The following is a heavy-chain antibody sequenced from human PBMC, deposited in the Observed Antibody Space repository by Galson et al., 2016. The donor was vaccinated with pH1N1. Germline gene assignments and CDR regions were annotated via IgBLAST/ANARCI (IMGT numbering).Heavy chain of an antibody. V-gene: IGHV3-48*01. CDR2: ISSRGTTI. D-gene: IGHD1-14*01. J-gene: IGHJ4*02. CDR3: ARDSTRRGALPGNFFDS. CDR1: GFTFIGYT. Sequence: SLRLSCAASGFTFIGYTMNWVRQAPGKGPEWLSYISSRGTTISYADSVKGRFTISRDNARNSLFLDMNNLRSDDTAIYYCARDSTRRGALPGNFFDSWGQGTLVTVSS.